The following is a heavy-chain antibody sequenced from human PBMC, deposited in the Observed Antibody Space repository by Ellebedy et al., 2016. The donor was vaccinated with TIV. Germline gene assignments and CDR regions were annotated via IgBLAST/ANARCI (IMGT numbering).Heavy chain of an antibody. CDR2: IYWSGRS. V-gene: IGHV4-31*03. D-gene: IGHD1-1*01. CDR1: GDFMSSGGYY. CDR3: AKKLDS. J-gene: IGHJ5*01. Sequence: LRLSCTVSGDFMSSGGYYWSWIRQHPGKGLEWIGYIYWSGRSLYNPSLKSRLTISVDKSSNQFSLTLTSATAADTAVYYCAKKLDSWGRGTLVTVSS.